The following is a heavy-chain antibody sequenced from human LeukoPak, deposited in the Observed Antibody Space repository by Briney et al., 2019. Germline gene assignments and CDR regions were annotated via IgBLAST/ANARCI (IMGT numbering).Heavy chain of an antibody. V-gene: IGHV4-31*03. CDR1: DGSISSGGYY. CDR2: IYYSGST. CDR3: ARGPFNWFDP. J-gene: IGHJ5*02. Sequence: PSQTLSLTCTVSDGSISSGGYYWSWIRQHPGKGLEWIGYIYYSGSTFYNPSLKSRVTISVDTSKNQFSLKLSSVTAADTAVYYCARGPFNWFDPWGQGTLVTVSS.